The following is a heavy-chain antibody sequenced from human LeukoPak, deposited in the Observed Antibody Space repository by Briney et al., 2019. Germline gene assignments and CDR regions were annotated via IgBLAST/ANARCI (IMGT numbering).Heavy chain of an antibody. CDR2: IYYSGST. V-gene: IGHV4-31*03. CDR3: ARGETPSGGRIYYYMDV. D-gene: IGHD2-15*01. J-gene: IGHJ6*03. Sequence: SETLSLTCTVSGGSISSGGYYWSWIRQHPGKGLEWIGYIYYSGSTYYNPSLKSRVTISVDTSKNQFSLKLSSVTAADTAVYYCARGETPSGGRIYYYMDVWGKGTTVTVSS. CDR1: GGSISSGGYY.